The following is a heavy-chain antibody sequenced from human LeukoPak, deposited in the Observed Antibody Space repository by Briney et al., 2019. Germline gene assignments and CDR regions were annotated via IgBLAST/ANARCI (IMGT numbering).Heavy chain of an antibody. J-gene: IGHJ3*02. CDR3: ARDGRGYSSSWHDAFDI. V-gene: IGHV3-48*03. CDR1: GFTFSSYE. Sequence: GGSLRLSCAASGFTFSSYEMNWVRQAPGKGLEWVSYISSSGSTIYYADSVKGRFTISRDNAKNSLYLQMNSLRAEDTAVYYCARDGRGYSSSWHDAFDIWGQGAMVTVSS. CDR2: ISSSGSTI. D-gene: IGHD6-13*01.